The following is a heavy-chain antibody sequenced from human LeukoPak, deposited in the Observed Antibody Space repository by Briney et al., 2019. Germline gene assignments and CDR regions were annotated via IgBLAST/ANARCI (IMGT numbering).Heavy chain of an antibody. CDR1: GGSISSYY. CDR3: ARGKTTVSYNWFDP. J-gene: IGHJ5*02. Sequence: SETLSLTCTVSGGSISSYYWSWIRQPPGKGLEWIGYIYYSGSTNYNPSLKSRVTISVDTSKSQFSLKLSSVTAADTAVYYCARGKTTVSYNWFDPWGQGTLVTVSS. CDR2: IYYSGST. V-gene: IGHV4-59*01. D-gene: IGHD4-11*01.